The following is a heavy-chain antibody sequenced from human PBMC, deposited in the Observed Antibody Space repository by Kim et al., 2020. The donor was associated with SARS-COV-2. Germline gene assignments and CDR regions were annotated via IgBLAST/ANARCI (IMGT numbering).Heavy chain of an antibody. D-gene: IGHD3-9*01. CDR1: GGSISSSSYY. V-gene: IGHV4-39*01. CDR2: IYYSGST. Sequence: SETLSLTCTVSGGSISSSSYYWGWIRQPPGKGLEWIGSIYYSGSTYYNPSLKSRVTISVDTSKNQFSLKLSSVTAADTAVYYCARQSMDYDILTGYRAVPYWFDPWGQGTLVTVSS. CDR3: ARQSMDYDILTGYRAVPYWFDP. J-gene: IGHJ5*02.